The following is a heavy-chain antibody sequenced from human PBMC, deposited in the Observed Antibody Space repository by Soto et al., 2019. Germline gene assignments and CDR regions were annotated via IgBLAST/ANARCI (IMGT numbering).Heavy chain of an antibody. D-gene: IGHD4-17*01. CDR3: ARETYGGNPLGP. J-gene: IGHJ5*02. CDR1: GFIFSTYE. CDR2: ISSRHDTV. Sequence: PGGSLRLSCAASGFIFSTYEMNWVRQAPGKGLEWVSYISSRHDTVYYADSVKGRFTISRDNAKNSLYLQMNSLRVEDTAVYYCARETYGGNPLGPWGQGXLVTVSS. V-gene: IGHV3-48*03.